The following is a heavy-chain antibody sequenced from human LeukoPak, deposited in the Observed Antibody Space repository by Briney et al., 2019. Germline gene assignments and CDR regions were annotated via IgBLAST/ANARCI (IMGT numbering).Heavy chain of an antibody. Sequence: ASVKVSCKASGYTFTGYYMHWVRQAPGQGLEWMGWINPNSGGTNYAQKFQGRVTMTRDTSISTAYMELSRLRSDDTAVYYCARTLYGSGSYYYYYYMDVWGKGTTVTISS. J-gene: IGHJ6*03. CDR1: GYTFTGYY. CDR2: INPNSGGT. D-gene: IGHD3-10*01. V-gene: IGHV1-2*02. CDR3: ARTLYGSGSYYYYYYMDV.